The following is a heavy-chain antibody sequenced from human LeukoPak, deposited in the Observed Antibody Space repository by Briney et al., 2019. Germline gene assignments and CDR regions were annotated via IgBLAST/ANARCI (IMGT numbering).Heavy chain of an antibody. CDR2: ISNSGST. D-gene: IGHD3-9*01. J-gene: IGHJ4*02. CDR3: ARVSYDILTGYYTMYYFDY. CDR1: GGSISSYY. Sequence: PSETLSLTCTVSGGSISSYYWSWIRQPPGKGLEWIGYISNSGSTNYNPSLKSRVTISADTSKNQFSLKLSSVTAADTAVYYCARVSYDILTGYYTMYYFDYWGQGTLVTVSS. V-gene: IGHV4-59*01.